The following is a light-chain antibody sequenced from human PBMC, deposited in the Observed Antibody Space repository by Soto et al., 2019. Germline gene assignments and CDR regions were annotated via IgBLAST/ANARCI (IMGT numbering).Light chain of an antibody. CDR1: SSDGGSYNF. CDR3: CSYAGSSTPYV. V-gene: IGLV2-23*02. Sequence: QSALTQPASVSGSPGQSITISCTGTSSDGGSYNFVSWYQQHPGKAPKLMIYEVSKRPSGVSNLFSGSKSGNTASLTISGLQAEDEVDYYCCSYAGSSTPYVFGTGTKVTVL. CDR2: EVS. J-gene: IGLJ1*01.